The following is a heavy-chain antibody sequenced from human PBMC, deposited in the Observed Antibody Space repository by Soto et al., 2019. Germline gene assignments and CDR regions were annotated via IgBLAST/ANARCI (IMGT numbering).Heavy chain of an antibody. J-gene: IGHJ6*03. V-gene: IGHV1-69*02. D-gene: IGHD6-6*01. CDR3: ARGVIAARLFEFDYYYYYMDV. CDR2: IIPILGIA. CDR1: GGTFSSYT. Sequence: QVQLVQSGAEVKKPGSSVKVSCKASGGTFSSYTISWVRQAPGQGLEWMGRIIPILGIANYAQKFQGRVTITADKSTSTAYMELSSLRSEDTAVYYCARGVIAARLFEFDYYYYYMDVWGKGTTVTVSS.